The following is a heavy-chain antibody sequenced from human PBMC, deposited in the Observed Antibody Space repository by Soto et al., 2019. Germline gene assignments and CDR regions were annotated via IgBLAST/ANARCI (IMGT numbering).Heavy chain of an antibody. D-gene: IGHD3-10*01. Sequence: QEQLVESGGGVVQPGRSLRLSCAATGFAFSTYGMHWVRQAPGKGREWVAAISYDGNEKYYADSLQGRFTISRDNSKNALYWQVNSRRGEDTAVYYCAKERFGRAPSPMSAMDLWGQGTTVTVSS. CDR1: GFAFSTYG. CDR2: ISYDGNEK. J-gene: IGHJ6*02. V-gene: IGHV3-30*18. CDR3: AKERFGRAPSPMSAMDL.